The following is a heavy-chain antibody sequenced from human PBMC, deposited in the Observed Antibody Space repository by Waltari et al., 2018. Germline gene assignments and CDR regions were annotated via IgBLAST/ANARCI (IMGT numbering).Heavy chain of an antibody. D-gene: IGHD3-3*01. V-gene: IGHV4-34*01. CDR3: ARARTYYDFWSGGPFPNWFDP. Sequence: QVQLQQWGAGLLKPSETLSLTCAVYGGSFSGYYWSWIRQPPGKGLEWIGEINHSGSTNYNPSLKSRVTISVDTSKNQFSLKLSSVTAADTAVYYCARARTYYDFWSGGPFPNWFDPWGQGTLVTVSS. CDR1: GGSFSGYY. J-gene: IGHJ5*02. CDR2: INHSGST.